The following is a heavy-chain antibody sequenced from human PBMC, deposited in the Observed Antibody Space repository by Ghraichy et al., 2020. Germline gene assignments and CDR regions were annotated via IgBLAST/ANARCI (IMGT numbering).Heavy chain of an antibody. Sequence: SETLSLTCTVSGGSISSYYWSWIRQPPGKGLEWIGYIYYSGSTNYNPSLKSRVTISVDTSKNQFSLKLSSVTAADTAVYYCARDGAGDIVVVPAANSYKRYWYFDLWGRGTLVTVSS. D-gene: IGHD2-2*01. CDR1: GGSISSYY. CDR2: IYYSGST. J-gene: IGHJ2*01. CDR3: ARDGAGDIVVVPAANSYKRYWYFDL. V-gene: IGHV4-59*01.